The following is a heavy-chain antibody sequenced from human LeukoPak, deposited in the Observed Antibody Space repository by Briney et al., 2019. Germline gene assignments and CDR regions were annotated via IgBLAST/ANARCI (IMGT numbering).Heavy chain of an antibody. V-gene: IGHV3-23*01. D-gene: IGHD5-18*01. CDR1: GITFSNYA. Sequence: GGSLRLSCVASGITFSNYAVSWVRQAPEKGLDWVSVISGSADKIRYADSVKGRFTISRDNSENIVYLQMNNLRAEDTAVYYCAGRVTGYSSGYVYWGQGTLVTVSS. CDR3: AGRVTGYSSGYVY. J-gene: IGHJ4*02. CDR2: ISGSADKI.